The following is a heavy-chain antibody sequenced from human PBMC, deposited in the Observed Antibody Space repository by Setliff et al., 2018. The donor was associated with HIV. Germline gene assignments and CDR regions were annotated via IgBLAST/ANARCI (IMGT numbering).Heavy chain of an antibody. CDR1: GGSISSGNYY. V-gene: IGHV4-31*03. CDR3: ARFDHASIDY. D-gene: IGHD2-2*01. Sequence: SETLSLTCTVSGGSISSGNYYWNWIRQHPGKGLEWIGYIYYSGATYYNPSLKSRVTLSIDTSKNQFSLNLSSVTAADTAVCYCARFDHASIDYWGQGTLVTVSS. J-gene: IGHJ4*02. CDR2: IYYSGAT.